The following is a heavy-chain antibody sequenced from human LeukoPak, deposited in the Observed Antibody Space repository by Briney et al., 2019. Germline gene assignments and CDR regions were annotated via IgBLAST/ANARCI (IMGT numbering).Heavy chain of an antibody. V-gene: IGHV4-39*01. CDR1: GGSISSSSYY. CDR2: IYYSGTT. D-gene: IGHD6-13*01. CDR3: ASYYDSSSWYSYFDY. J-gene: IGHJ4*02. Sequence: SETLSLTYTVSGGSISSSSYYWGWIRQPPGKGLEWIGSIYYSGTTYYNPSLKSRVTVSVDTSMNQFSLKLSSVTAPDTAVYYCASYYDSSSWYSYFDYWGQGTLVTVSS.